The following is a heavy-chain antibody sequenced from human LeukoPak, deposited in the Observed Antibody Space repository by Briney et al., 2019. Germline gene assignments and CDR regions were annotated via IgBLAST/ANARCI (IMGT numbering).Heavy chain of an antibody. Sequence: QPGDPLRLSCAASGFTLSSYWMHWVRQAAGKGLVWVSRINSDGSSTSYADSVKGRFPISRDNAKNTLYLQMNSLRAEDTAVYYCARGGVYSSSSDWDVYYYYYMDVWGKGTTVTVSS. CDR2: INSDGSST. V-gene: IGHV3-74*01. CDR1: GFTLSSYW. J-gene: IGHJ6*03. D-gene: IGHD6-6*01. CDR3: ARGGVYSSSSDWDVYYYYYMDV.